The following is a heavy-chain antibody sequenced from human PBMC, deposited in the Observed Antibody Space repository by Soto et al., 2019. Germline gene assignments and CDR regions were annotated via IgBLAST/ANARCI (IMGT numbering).Heavy chain of an antibody. Sequence: EVQLLESGGGLVQPGGSLRLSCAASGFTFSSYAMSWVRQAPGKGLEWVSAISGSGGSTYYADSVKGRFTISRDNSKNTLYLQMNSLRAEDTAVYYCAMRSGNWNYVNGMDVWGQGTTVTVSS. V-gene: IGHV3-23*01. CDR2: ISGSGGST. J-gene: IGHJ6*02. CDR3: AMRSGNWNYVNGMDV. D-gene: IGHD1-7*01. CDR1: GFTFSSYA.